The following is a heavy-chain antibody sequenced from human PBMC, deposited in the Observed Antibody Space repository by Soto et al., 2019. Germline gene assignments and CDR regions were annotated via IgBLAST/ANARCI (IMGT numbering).Heavy chain of an antibody. V-gene: IGHV4-34*01. Sequence: QVQLQQWGAGLLKPSETLSLTCAVYGGSFSGYYWSWIRQPPGKGLEWIGEINHSGSTNYNPSLKSRVTISVDTSKNQFSLKLSSVTAADTAVYYCARGSLRYFDRRPFDCWGQGTLVTVSS. J-gene: IGHJ4*02. D-gene: IGHD3-9*01. CDR1: GGSFSGYY. CDR2: INHSGST. CDR3: ARGSLRYFDRRPFDC.